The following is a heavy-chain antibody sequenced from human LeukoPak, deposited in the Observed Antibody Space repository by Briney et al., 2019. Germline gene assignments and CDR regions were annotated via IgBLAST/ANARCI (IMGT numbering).Heavy chain of an antibody. V-gene: IGHV3-49*04. CDR1: GFTFSITA. J-gene: IGHJ4*02. CDR3: TREVSGH. Sequence: PGGSLRLSCAASGFTFSITAMSWVRQAPGKGLEWVGFIRSKHYGGTTEYDASVKGRFTISRDDSKSIAYLQMNSLKTEDTALYYCTREVSGHWGQGTLVTVSS. D-gene: IGHD3-10*01. CDR2: IRSKHYGGTT.